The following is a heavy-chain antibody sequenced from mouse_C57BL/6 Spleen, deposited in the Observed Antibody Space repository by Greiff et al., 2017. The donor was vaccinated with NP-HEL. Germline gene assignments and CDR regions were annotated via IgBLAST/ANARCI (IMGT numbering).Heavy chain of an antibody. Sequence: QVQLKESGPELVKPGASVKISCKASGYAFSSSWMNWVKQRPGKGLEWIGRIYPGDGDTNYNGKFKGKATLTADKSSSTAYMQLSSLTSEDAAVYFCAWDGGYFDYWGQGTTLTVSS. CDR2: IYPGDGDT. J-gene: IGHJ2*01. CDR3: AWDGGYFDY. V-gene: IGHV1-82*01. D-gene: IGHD4-1*01. CDR1: GYAFSSSW.